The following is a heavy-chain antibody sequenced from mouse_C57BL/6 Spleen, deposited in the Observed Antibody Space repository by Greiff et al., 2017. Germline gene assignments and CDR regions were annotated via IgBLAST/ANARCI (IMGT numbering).Heavy chain of an antibody. V-gene: IGHV14-4*01. D-gene: IGHD1-1*01. CDR2: VYPENGDT. Sequence: VQLQQSGAELVRPGASVKLSCTASGFNITDDYMHWVKQRPEQSLEWIGWVYPENGDTEYASKFQGKATLTADTSSNTAYLQLRSLTCEASADYYCTWCTTVVATPHWGQGTTLTVSS. J-gene: IGHJ2*01. CDR1: GFNITDDY. CDR3: TWCTTVVATPH.